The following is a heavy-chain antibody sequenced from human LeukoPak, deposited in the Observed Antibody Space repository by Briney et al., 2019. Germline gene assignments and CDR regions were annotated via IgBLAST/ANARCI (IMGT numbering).Heavy chain of an antibody. D-gene: IGHD6-13*01. V-gene: IGHV4-4*02. Sequence: SGTLSLTCAVSGGSIISSDWWSWVRQSPEKGLEWIGDVYHSGSTNYNPSLKSRVTISVDTSKNQFSLKLSSVTAADTAVYYCARGEAAADFENWGQGTLVTVSS. CDR2: VYHSGST. CDR1: GGSIISSDW. CDR3: ARGEAAADFEN. J-gene: IGHJ4*02.